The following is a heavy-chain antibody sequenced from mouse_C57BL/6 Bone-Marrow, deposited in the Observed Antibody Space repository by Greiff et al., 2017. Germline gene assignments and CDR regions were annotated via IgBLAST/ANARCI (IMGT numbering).Heavy chain of an antibody. Sequence: EVHLVESGGGLVQPGGSLSLSCAASGFTFTDYYMSWVRQPPGQALEWLGFIRNKANGYTTEYSASVKGRFTISRDNAQSILYLQMNALRAEDSATYYGARSGFAYWGQGTLVTVSA. CDR3: ARSGFAY. CDR1: GFTFTDYY. CDR2: IRNKANGYTT. V-gene: IGHV7-3*01. J-gene: IGHJ3*01.